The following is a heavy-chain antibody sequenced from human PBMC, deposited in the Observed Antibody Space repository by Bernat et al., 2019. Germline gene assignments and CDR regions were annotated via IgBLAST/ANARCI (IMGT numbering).Heavy chain of an antibody. CDR1: GDSSTTYG. CDR3: AGDRGTPPDTFDV. J-gene: IGHJ3*01. V-gene: IGHV1-18*01. Sequence: QVQLVQSGAEVKKPGASVKVSCKASGDSSTTYGISWVRQAPGQGLEWMGWISGYSDYTPSAQKFQGTLTMTTDTSTSTFYMELRRLGSDGTGGDYCAGDRGTPPDTFDVWGQGTIVTVSS. D-gene: IGHD1-7*01. CDR2: ISGYSDYT.